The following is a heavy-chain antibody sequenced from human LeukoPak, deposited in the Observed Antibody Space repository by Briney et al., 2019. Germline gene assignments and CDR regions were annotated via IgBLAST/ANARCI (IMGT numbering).Heavy chain of an antibody. CDR1: GYSFTGYG. Sequence: GASVKVSCKASGYSFTGYGFNWVRQAPGQGLEWMGWMSAYNGKTNYAHSLQGRVTVTADTSTDTAYMELSSLRSEDTAVYYCASGSGYSYYYYYMDVWGKGTTVTVSS. V-gene: IGHV1-18*01. J-gene: IGHJ6*03. CDR2: MSAYNGKT. D-gene: IGHD3-22*01. CDR3: ASGSGYSYYYYYMDV.